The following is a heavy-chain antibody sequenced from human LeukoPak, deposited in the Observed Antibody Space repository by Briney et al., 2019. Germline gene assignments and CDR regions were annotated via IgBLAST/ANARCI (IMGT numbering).Heavy chain of an antibody. CDR3: ARDSGMVRGEAYYYYGMDV. D-gene: IGHD3-10*01. J-gene: IGHJ6*04. CDR2: IYHSGST. V-gene: IGHV4-30-2*01. Sequence: SETLSLTCAVSGGSISSGGYSWSWIRQPPGRGLEWIGCIYHSGSTYYNPSLKSRVTISVDRSKNQFSLKLSSVTAADTAVYYCARDSGMVRGEAYYYYGMDVWGKGTTVTVSS. CDR1: GGSISSGGYS.